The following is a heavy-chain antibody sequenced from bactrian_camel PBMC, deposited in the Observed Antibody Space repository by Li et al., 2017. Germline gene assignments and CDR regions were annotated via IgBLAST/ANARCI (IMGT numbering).Heavy chain of an antibody. Sequence: QVQLVESGGGSVQAGGSLRLSCAFSGSTLSTSCMAWFRQAPGKEREGVAAIDSDGSTYYVESVKGRFTLSQDNAKKTVYLQMNDLKPEDTAMYSCHDNQCHRGWPGAYRGQGTQVTVS. V-gene: IGHV3S57*01. J-gene: IGHJ4*01. D-gene: IGHD1*01. CDR3: HDNQCHRGWPGAY. CDR1: GSTLSTSC. CDR2: IDSDGST.